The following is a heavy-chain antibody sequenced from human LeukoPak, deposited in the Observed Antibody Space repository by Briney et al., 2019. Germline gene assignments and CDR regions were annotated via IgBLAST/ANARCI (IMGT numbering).Heavy chain of an antibody. V-gene: IGHV3-9*01. D-gene: IGHD3-10*01. CDR2: ISWNSGRI. J-gene: IGHJ6*02. CDR1: GFTFDDYA. Sequence: GGSLRLSCAASGFTFDDYAMHWVRQAPGQGQEWVSGISWNSGRIGYADSVKGRFTISRDNAKNSLYLQMNSLRAEDTALYYCAKGGVWFGELLSGLPNYGMDVWGQGTTVTVSS. CDR3: AKGGVWFGELLSGLPNYGMDV.